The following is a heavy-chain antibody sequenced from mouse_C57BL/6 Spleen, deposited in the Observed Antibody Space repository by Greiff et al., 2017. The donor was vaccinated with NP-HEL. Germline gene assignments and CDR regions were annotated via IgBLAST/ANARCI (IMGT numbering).Heavy chain of an antibody. D-gene: IGHD1-1*01. CDR3: ATTVVANWYFDV. Sequence: EVKLVESGGGLVKPGGSLKLSCAASGFTFSDYGMHWVRQAPEKGLEWVAYISSGSSTIYYADTVKGRFTISRDNAKNTLFLQMTSLRSEDTAMYYCATTVVANWYFDVWGTGTAVTASS. CDR1: GFTFSDYG. CDR2: ISSGSSTI. V-gene: IGHV5-17*01. J-gene: IGHJ1*03.